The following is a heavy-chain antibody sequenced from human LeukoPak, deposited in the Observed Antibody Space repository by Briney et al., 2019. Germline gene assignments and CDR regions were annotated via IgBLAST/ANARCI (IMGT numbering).Heavy chain of an antibody. CDR2: ISSGSTYM. CDR1: GFTFSSYS. CDR3: GRVGGRSKAAKGDAFDI. D-gene: IGHD6-6*01. Sequence: GRSLRLSCAASGFTFSSYSMNWVRQAPGKGLEWVSSISSGSTYMYYADSVKGRFTISRDNAQNSMYLQMNSLGAEDTAVYYCGRVGGRSKAAKGDAFDIWGQGTMVVVSS. J-gene: IGHJ3*02. V-gene: IGHV3-21*01.